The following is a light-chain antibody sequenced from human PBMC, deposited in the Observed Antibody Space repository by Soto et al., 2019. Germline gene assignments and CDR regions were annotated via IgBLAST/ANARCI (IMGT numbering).Light chain of an antibody. Sequence: EIVMTQSPSTLSVSPGERATLSCRASQSVSSNLAWYQQKPGQAPRRLIYAASSRATGIPARFSGSGSGTEFTLTISSLQSEDFAVYYCQQYNTSPCTFGQGTKVEIK. J-gene: IGKJ1*01. CDR3: QQYNTSPCT. CDR1: QSVSSN. V-gene: IGKV3-15*01. CDR2: AAS.